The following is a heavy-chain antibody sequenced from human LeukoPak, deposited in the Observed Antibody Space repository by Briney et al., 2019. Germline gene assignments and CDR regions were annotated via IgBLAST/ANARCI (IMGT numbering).Heavy chain of an antibody. D-gene: IGHD3-10*01. CDR2: IWYDGSNK. V-gene: IGHV3-33*01. CDR3: AREPYYTAGTYYPI. CDR1: GFTFSRYG. J-gene: IGHJ3*02. Sequence: PGGSLRLSCAASGFTFSRYGMHWVRQAPGKGLEWGAVIWYDGSNKDYADSVKGRFTISRDNSKNTLYLQMNSLSAEDTAMYYCAREPYYTAGTYYPIWGQGTMVTVSS.